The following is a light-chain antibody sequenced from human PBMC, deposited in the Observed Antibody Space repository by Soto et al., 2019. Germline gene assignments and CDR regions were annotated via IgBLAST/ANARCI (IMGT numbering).Light chain of an antibody. CDR1: SSDVGRYNY. J-gene: IGLJ1*01. CDR2: EVS. CDR3: CSYTNRATYV. V-gene: IGLV2-14*01. Sequence: QSVLAQPASVSGSPGQSITISCTGTSSDVGRYNYVSWYQQHPGNAPKLMIHEVSYRPSGVSSRFSGSKSGNTASLTISGLQAEDEAEYHCCSYTNRATYVFGTGTKVTVL.